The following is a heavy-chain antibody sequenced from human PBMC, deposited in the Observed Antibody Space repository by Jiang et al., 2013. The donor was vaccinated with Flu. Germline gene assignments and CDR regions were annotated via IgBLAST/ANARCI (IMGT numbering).Heavy chain of an antibody. J-gene: IGHJ4*02. CDR2: ISFSGSS. Sequence: GSGLVKPSETLSLSCDVSGASIRSSYWSWVRQPAGKGLEWIGRISFSGSSNYNPFLKSRLTMSVDRSKNQFALRLNSVTAADTAVYYCARGTLGRGYFDYWGQGTPVTVSS. D-gene: IGHD3/OR15-3a*01. CDR1: GASIRSSY. V-gene: IGHV4-4*07. CDR3: ARGTLGRGYFDY.